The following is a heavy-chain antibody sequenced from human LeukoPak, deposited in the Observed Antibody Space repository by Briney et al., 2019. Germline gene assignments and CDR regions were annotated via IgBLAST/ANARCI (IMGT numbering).Heavy chain of an antibody. CDR2: IRYDGSNK. CDR3: AKAGSIKFDY. J-gene: IGHJ4*02. CDR1: GFTFSSYG. V-gene: IGHV3-30*02. D-gene: IGHD1-26*01. Sequence: PGGSLRLSCAASGFTFSSYGMHWVRQAPGKGLEWVAFIRYDGSNKYYADSVKGRFTISRDDSKNTLYLQLNSLRAEDTAVYYCAKAGSIKFDYWGQGTLVTVSS.